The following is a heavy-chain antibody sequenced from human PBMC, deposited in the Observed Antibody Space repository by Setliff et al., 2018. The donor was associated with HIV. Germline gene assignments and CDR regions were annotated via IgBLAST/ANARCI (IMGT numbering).Heavy chain of an antibody. V-gene: IGHV3-30*02. Sequence: GSLRLSCQTSGFTFSSYGMHWVRQAPGKGLEWVATIWHDGSEKYYGDSVRGRFSISRDDSTKTLYLEMNNMQPEDTALYHCAKSRSIKWAFDYWGQGTLVTVSS. CDR2: IWHDGSEK. CDR3: AKSRSIKWAFDY. J-gene: IGHJ4*02. D-gene: IGHD5-12*01. CDR1: GFTFSSYG.